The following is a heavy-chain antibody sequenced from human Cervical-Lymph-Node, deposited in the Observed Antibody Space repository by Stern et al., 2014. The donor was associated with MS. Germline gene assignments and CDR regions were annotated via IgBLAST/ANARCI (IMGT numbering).Heavy chain of an antibody. CDR2: IYTSGST. CDR1: GGSISSGSYY. J-gene: IGHJ6*02. Sequence: VQLVESGPGLVKPSQTLSLTCTVSGGSISSGSYYWSWIRQPAGKGLEWIGRIYTSGSTNYNPSLKSLVTISVDTSKNHFSLKLSSVTAADTAVYYCARSDSYYYYGMDVWGQGTTVTVSS. V-gene: IGHV4-61*02. D-gene: IGHD3-22*01. CDR3: ARSDSYYYYGMDV.